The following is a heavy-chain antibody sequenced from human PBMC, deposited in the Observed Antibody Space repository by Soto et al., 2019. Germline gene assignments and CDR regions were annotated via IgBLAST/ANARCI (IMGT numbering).Heavy chain of an antibody. Sequence: GASVKVSCKASGYTFTGYYMHWVRQAPGQGLEWMGWINPNSGGTNYAQKFQGRVTMTRDTSISTAYMELSRLRSDDTALYYCAAHTGKYWNHFDYWGLGTLVTVSS. CDR2: INPNSGGT. D-gene: IGHD1-1*01. CDR1: GYTFTGYY. J-gene: IGHJ4*02. CDR3: AAHTGKYWNHFDY. V-gene: IGHV1-2*02.